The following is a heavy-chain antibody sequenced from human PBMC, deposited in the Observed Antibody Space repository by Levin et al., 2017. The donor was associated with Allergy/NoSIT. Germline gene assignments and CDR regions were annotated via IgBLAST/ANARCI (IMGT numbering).Heavy chain of an antibody. CDR1: GFTFSSYA. CDR2: ISGSGGST. Sequence: ASVKVSCAASGFTFSSYAMSWVRQAPGKGLEWVSAISGSGGSTYYADSVKGRFTISRDNSKNTLYLQMNSLRAEDTAVYYCAKIIAAAGTIWFDPWGQGTLVTVSS. CDR3: AKIIAAAGTIWFDP. D-gene: IGHD6-13*01. J-gene: IGHJ5*02. V-gene: IGHV3-23*01.